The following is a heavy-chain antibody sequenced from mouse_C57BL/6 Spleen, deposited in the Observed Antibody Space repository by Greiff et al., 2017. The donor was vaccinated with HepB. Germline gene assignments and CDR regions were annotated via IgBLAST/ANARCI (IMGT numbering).Heavy chain of an antibody. D-gene: IGHD2-2*01. CDR3: ARYRGVTTSSFDY. J-gene: IGHJ2*01. CDR1: GFTFTDYY. CDR2: IRNKANGYTT. V-gene: IGHV7-3*01. Sequence: EVKLQESGGGLVQPGGSLSLSCAASGFTFTDYYMSWVRQPPGKALEWLGFIRNKANGYTTEYSASVKGRFTISRDNSQSILYLQMNALRAEDSATYYCARYRGVTTSSFDYWGQGTTLTVSS.